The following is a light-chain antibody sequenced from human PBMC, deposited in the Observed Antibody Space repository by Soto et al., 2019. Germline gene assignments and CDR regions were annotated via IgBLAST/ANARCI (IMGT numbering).Light chain of an antibody. CDR2: GAS. J-gene: IGKJ5*01. V-gene: IGKV3-15*01. Sequence: EIEMTQSPATLSLAPGERVTLSCRASESVSTNLAWYQQKPGQAPRLLIYGASTRATGVTARFRGGGSGTEFTLTISSLQSEDSAVYYCQQYHKWPPITFGQGTRLEIK. CDR3: QQYHKWPPIT. CDR1: ESVSTN.